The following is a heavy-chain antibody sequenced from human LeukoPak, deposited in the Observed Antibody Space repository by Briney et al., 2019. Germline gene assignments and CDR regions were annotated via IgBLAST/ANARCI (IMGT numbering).Heavy chain of an antibody. CDR2: IYYSGST. CDR1: GGSASGGGFY. V-gene: IGHV4-61*03. CDR3: ARGIVGVTYFDE. J-gene: IGHJ4*02. D-gene: IGHD1-26*01. Sequence: ESGPTLVKPSETLSLTCSVSGGSASGGGFYRTWIRQPPGRGLEWIGYIYYSGSTEYNPSLRSRVSISADTSKNHFSLKLSSVTAADTAVYYCARGIVGVTYFDEWGQGMLVTVSS.